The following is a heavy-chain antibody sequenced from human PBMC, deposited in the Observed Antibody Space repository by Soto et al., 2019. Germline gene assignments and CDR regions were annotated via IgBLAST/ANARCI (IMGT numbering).Heavy chain of an antibody. CDR1: GYTFTSYD. CDR3: ARERSAGTGWFDP. CDR2: MNPNSGNT. V-gene: IGHV1-8*01. Sequence: VASVKVSCKASGYTFTSYDINWVRQATGQGLEWMGWMNPNSGNTGYAQKFQGRVTMTRNTSMSTAYMELSSLRSEDTAVYYCARERSAGTGWFDPWGQGTLVTVSS. D-gene: IGHD6-13*01. J-gene: IGHJ5*02.